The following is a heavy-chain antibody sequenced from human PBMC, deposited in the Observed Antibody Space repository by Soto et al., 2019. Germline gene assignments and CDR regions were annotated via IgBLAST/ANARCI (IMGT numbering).Heavy chain of an antibody. CDR1: GGSISSSHW. CDR2: IYHSGST. Sequence: SETLSLTCAVSGGSISSSHWWGWVRQAPGKGLEWIGEIYHSGSTNYNPSLKSLITMSVDKSKNQFSVNLSSVTAADTAVYYCVRDADETAIVPAPWLVWGRGTMVTVSS. D-gene: IGHD2-21*02. J-gene: IGHJ6*02. CDR3: VRDADETAIVPAPWLV. V-gene: IGHV4-4*02.